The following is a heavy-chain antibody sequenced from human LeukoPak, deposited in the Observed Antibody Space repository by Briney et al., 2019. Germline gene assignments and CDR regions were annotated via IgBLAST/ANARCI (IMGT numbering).Heavy chain of an antibody. CDR2: INHSGST. V-gene: IGHV4-34*01. CDR1: GGSFSGYY. CDR3: ARGLNLYYYYYYMDV. D-gene: IGHD2-8*01. Sequence: SETLSLTCAVYGGSFSGYYWSWIRQPPGKGLEWIGEINHSGSTNYNPSLKSRVTISVDTSKNQFSLKLSSVTAADTAVYYCARGLNLYYYYYYMDVWGKGTTVTVSS. J-gene: IGHJ6*03.